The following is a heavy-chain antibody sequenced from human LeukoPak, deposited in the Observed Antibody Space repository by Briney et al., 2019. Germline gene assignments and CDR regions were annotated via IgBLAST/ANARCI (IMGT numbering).Heavy chain of an antibody. Sequence: GGALRLSCADSGFTFSRYSMNWVRQAPGKGVEGGSSISSSRSEIYYADSVKGGFTISRDNAKKLLCMQMNSLRAEDTSVYYCARETYYYDSSGYEAFDIWGQGTMVTVSS. CDR2: ISSSRSEI. D-gene: IGHD3-22*01. CDR3: ARETYYYDSSGYEAFDI. J-gene: IGHJ3*02. V-gene: IGHV3-21*01. CDR1: GFTFSRYS.